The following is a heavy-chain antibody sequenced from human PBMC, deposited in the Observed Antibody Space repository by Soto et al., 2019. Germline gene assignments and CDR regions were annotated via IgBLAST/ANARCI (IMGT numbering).Heavy chain of an antibody. CDR2: IKSKTDGGTT. CDR1: GFTFSNAW. D-gene: IGHD3-3*01. J-gene: IGHJ6*02. CDR3: ARGHNYDFWSGYLYYYYGMDV. Sequence: GGSLRLSCAASGFTFSNAWMSWVRQAPGKGLEWVGRIKSKTDGGTTDYAAPVEGRFTFSRDNSKNTLYLQMNSLRAEDTAVYYCARGHNYDFWSGYLYYYYGMDVWGQGTTVT. V-gene: IGHV3-15*01.